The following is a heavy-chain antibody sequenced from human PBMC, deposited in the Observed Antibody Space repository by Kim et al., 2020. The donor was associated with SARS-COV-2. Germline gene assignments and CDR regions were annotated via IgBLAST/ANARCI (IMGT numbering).Heavy chain of an antibody. D-gene: IGHD3-22*01. Sequence: ASVKVSCKASGYTFTSYAMHWVRQAPGQRLEWMGWINAGNGNTKYSQKFQGRVTITRDTSASTAYMELSSLRSEDTAVYYCARRSYYYDSSGFSAEYFQHWGQGTLVTVSS. V-gene: IGHV1-3*01. J-gene: IGHJ1*01. CDR1: GYTFTSYA. CDR2: INAGNGNT. CDR3: ARRSYYYDSSGFSAEYFQH.